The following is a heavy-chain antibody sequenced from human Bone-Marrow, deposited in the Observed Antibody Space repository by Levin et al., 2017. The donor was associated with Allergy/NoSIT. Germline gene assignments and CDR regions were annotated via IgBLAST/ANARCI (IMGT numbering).Heavy chain of an antibody. V-gene: IGHV3-66*01. CDR2: IYGDGYT. CDR1: GFTVSSNY. Sequence: PGGSLRLSCAASGFTVSSNYMTWVRQAPGKGLEWVSLIYGDGYTYYADSVKDRFTISRDTSKNILYLQMNSLRGDDTAVYYCARGQKVGNTGRYFDLWGRGTLVTVS. D-gene: IGHD1-26*01. J-gene: IGHJ2*01. CDR3: ARGQKVGNTGRYFDL.